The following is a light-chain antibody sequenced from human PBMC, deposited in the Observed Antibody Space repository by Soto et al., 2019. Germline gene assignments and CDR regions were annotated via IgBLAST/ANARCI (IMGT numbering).Light chain of an antibody. CDR1: SSNIGAGYD. J-gene: IGLJ1*01. V-gene: IGLV1-40*01. CDR3: QSYDSSRYV. Sequence: QSVLTQPPSVSGAPGQRVTISCTGSSSNIGAGYDVHWYQQLPGTAPKLLIYGNSNRPSGVPDRFSDSKSGTSASLAITGLQAEDEADYYCQSYDSSRYVFGTGTKLTVL. CDR2: GNS.